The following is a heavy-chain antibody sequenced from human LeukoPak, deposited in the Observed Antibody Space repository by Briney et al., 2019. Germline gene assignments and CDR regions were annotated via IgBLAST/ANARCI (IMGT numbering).Heavy chain of an antibody. CDR2: IYSGGST. D-gene: IGHD2-2*01. Sequence: GGSLRLSCAASGFTVSNNYMSWVRQAPGKGLEWVSVIYSGGSTNYADSVKGRFTISRDNSKNTLYLQMNGLRAEDTAVYYCARELQYHYYKSWGQGTLVTVSS. J-gene: IGHJ4*02. CDR1: GFTVSNNY. CDR3: ARELQYHYYKS. V-gene: IGHV3-53*01.